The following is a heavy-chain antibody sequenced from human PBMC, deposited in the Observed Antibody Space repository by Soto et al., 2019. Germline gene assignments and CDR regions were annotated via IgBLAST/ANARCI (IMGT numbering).Heavy chain of an antibody. D-gene: IGHD3-10*01. CDR2: ISSSSSYI. V-gene: IGHV3-21*01. CDR1: GFTFSSYS. Sequence: GGSLRLSCAASGFTFSSYSMNWVRQAPGKGLEWVSSISSSSSYIYYADSVKGRFNISRVNAKNSLYLQMNSLRAEDTAVYYCASLPITMVRGGDAFDIWGQGTMVTVSS. CDR3: ASLPITMVRGGDAFDI. J-gene: IGHJ3*02.